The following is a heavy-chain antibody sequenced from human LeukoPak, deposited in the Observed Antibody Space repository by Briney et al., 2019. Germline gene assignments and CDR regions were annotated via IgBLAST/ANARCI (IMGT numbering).Heavy chain of an antibody. CDR1: GGSISSSSYY. V-gene: IGHV4-39*01. D-gene: IGHD1-1*01. CDR3: ARAKTGTLYYFDY. Sequence: SETLSLTCTVSGGSISSSSYYWGWIRQPPGKGLEWIGSIYYSGSTYYNPSLKSRVTISVDTSKNQFSLKLSSVTAADTAVYYCARAKTGTLYYFDYWGQGTLVTVSS. CDR2: IYYSGST. J-gene: IGHJ4*02.